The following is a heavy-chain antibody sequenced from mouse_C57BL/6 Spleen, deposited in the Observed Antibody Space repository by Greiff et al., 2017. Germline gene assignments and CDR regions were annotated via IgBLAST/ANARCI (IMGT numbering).Heavy chain of an antibody. Sequence: EVKLVESGPGLVKPSQSLSLTCSVTGYSITSGYYWNWIRQFPGNKLEWMGYISYDGSNNYNPSLKNRISITRDTSKNQFFLKLNSVTTEDTATYYCAREDGYWYFDVWGTGTTVTVSS. V-gene: IGHV3-6*01. D-gene: IGHD2-3*01. CDR1: GYSITSGYY. CDR2: ISYDGSN. J-gene: IGHJ1*03. CDR3: AREDGYWYFDV.